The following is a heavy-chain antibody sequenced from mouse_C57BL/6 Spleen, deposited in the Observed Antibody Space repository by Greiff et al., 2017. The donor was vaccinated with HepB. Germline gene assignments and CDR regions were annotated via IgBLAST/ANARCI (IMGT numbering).Heavy chain of an antibody. CDR3: ARAGTLYWYFDV. Sequence: EVKLQESGAELVKPGASVKLSCTASGFNIKDYYMHWVKQRTEQGLEWIGRIDPEDGETKYAPKFQGKATITADTSSNTAYLQLSSLTSEDTAVYYCARAGTLYWYFDVWGTGTTVTVSS. CDR2: IDPEDGET. D-gene: IGHD1-1*01. V-gene: IGHV14-2*01. J-gene: IGHJ1*03. CDR1: GFNIKDYY.